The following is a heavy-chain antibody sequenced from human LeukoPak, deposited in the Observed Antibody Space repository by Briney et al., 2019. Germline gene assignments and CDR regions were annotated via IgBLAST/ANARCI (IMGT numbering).Heavy chain of an antibody. V-gene: IGHV3-7*01. CDR1: GFTFSSYW. J-gene: IGHJ4*02. D-gene: IGHD3-3*01. CDR3: ARDDFWSGYVPDY. CDR2: IKQDGSEK. Sequence: PGGSLRLSCAASGFTFSSYWMSWVRQAPGKGLEWVANIKQDGSEKYYVDSVKGRFTISRDTAKNSLYLQMNSLRAEDTAVYYCARDDFWSGYVPDYWGQGTLVTVSS.